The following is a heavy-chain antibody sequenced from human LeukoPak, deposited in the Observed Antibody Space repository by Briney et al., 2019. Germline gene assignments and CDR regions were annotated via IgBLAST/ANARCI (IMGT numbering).Heavy chain of an antibody. Sequence: GGSLRLSCAASGFTFSSYGMSWVRQAPGKGLVWVSRLSSDGSSTRYADSVKGRFSISRDNAKNTLYLQMNSLRAEDTGIYYCARGRGVTSSNAFDLWGQGTMVTVSS. CDR2: LSSDGSST. CDR3: ARGRGVTSSNAFDL. D-gene: IGHD2-21*02. CDR1: GFTFSSYG. J-gene: IGHJ3*01. V-gene: IGHV3-74*01.